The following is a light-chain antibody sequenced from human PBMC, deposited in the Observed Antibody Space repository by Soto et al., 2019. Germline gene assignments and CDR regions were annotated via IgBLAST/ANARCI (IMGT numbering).Light chain of an antibody. Sequence: DIQMTQSPSSLSASVGDRVTITCRASQSISNYLNWCQQIPGKAPKLLIYAASSLQSGVPSRFSGSGSGTDFTLTISSLQPEDFATYYCQQTYSTLYTFGQGTKLEIK. CDR2: AAS. J-gene: IGKJ2*01. CDR3: QQTYSTLYT. V-gene: IGKV1-39*01. CDR1: QSISNY.